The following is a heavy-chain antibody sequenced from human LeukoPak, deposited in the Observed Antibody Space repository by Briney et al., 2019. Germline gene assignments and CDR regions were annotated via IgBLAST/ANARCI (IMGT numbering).Heavy chain of an antibody. J-gene: IGHJ5*02. Sequence: PGGSLRLSCAASGFTFSSYSMNWVRQAPGKGLEWVWSISSSSSYIYYADSVKGRFTITRDNAKNSLYLRLNSLRAEDTAVYYCARGGPVLPNWFDPWGQGTLVTVSS. V-gene: IGHV3-21*01. CDR1: GFTFSSYS. D-gene: IGHD5-12*01. CDR2: ISSSSSYI. CDR3: ARGGPVLPNWFDP.